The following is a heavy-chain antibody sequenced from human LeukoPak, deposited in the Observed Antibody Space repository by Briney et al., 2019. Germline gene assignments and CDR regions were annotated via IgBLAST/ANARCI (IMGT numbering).Heavy chain of an antibody. D-gene: IGHD6-13*01. V-gene: IGHV1-2*02. Sequence: ASVKVSCKASGYTFTGYYMHWVRQAPGQGLEWMGWINPNSGGTYYAQKFQGGVTMTRDTSISTAYMELSRLRSDDTAVYYCVPAPFSSSWYYFDYWGQGTLVTVSS. CDR1: GYTFTGYY. CDR3: VPAPFSSSWYYFDY. J-gene: IGHJ4*02. CDR2: INPNSGGT.